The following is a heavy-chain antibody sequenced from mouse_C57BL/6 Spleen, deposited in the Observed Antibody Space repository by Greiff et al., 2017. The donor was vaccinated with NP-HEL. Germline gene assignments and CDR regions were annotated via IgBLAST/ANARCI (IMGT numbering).Heavy chain of an antibody. Sequence: EVKLQQSGPELVKPGASVKISCKASGYTFTDYYMNWVKQSHGKSLEWIGDINPNNGGTSYNQKFKGKATLTVDKSSSTAYMELRSLTSEDSAVYYCATHYYGSSSYYFDYWGQGTTLTVSS. D-gene: IGHD1-1*01. J-gene: IGHJ2*01. V-gene: IGHV1-26*01. CDR2: INPNNGGT. CDR3: ATHYYGSSSYYFDY. CDR1: GYTFTDYY.